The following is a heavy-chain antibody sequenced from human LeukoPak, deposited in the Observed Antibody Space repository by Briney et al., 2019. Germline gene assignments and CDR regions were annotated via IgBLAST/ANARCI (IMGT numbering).Heavy chain of an antibody. Sequence: GGSLRLSCAASGFTFDDYAMHWVRQAPGKGLEWVSGISWNSGSIGYADSVKGRFTISRDNAKNSLYLQMNSLRAEDTALYYCAKDLGEHCSSTSCPPSDYGMDVWGQGTTVTVSS. CDR2: ISWNSGSI. J-gene: IGHJ6*02. CDR1: GFTFDDYA. D-gene: IGHD2-2*01. CDR3: AKDLGEHCSSTSCPPSDYGMDV. V-gene: IGHV3-9*01.